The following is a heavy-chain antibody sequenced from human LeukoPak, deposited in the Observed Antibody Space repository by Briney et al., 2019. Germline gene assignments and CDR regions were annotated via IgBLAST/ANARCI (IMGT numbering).Heavy chain of an antibody. Sequence: GASVKVSCKASGGTFSSYAISWVRPAPGQGLEWMGRIIPILGIANYAQKFQGRVTITADKSTSTAYMELSSLRSEDTAVYYCARVITFGGVPSWFDPWGQGTLVTVSS. D-gene: IGHD3-16*01. J-gene: IGHJ5*02. CDR3: ARVITFGGVPSWFDP. CDR1: GGTFSSYA. CDR2: IIPILGIA. V-gene: IGHV1-69*04.